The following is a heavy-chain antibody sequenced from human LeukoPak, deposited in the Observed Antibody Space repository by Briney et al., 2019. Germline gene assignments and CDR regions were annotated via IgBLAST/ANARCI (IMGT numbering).Heavy chain of an antibody. J-gene: IGHJ5*02. CDR2: INPNSGGT. V-gene: IGHV1-2*02. Sequence: ASVKVSCKASGYTFTGYYMHWVRQAPGQGLEWMGWINPNSGGTNYAQKFQGRVTMTRDTSISTAYMELSSLRSDDTAVYYCARDLYYYDSSGYYADNWFDPWGQGTLVTVSS. CDR1: GYTFTGYY. CDR3: ARDLYYYDSSGYYADNWFDP. D-gene: IGHD3-22*01.